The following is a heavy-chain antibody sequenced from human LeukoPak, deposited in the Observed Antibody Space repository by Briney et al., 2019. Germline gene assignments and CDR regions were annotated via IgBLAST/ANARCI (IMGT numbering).Heavy chain of an antibody. V-gene: IGHV4-39*07. CDR3: ARDFSSSSTVYYYYYMDV. J-gene: IGHJ6*03. CDR1: GGSISSRPYY. Sequence: SETLSLTCTVSGGSISSRPYYWGWVRQPPGKGLEWIGTISYSGTTYYSPSLKSRVTISLDTSKNQFSLKLSSVTAADTAIYYCARDFSSSSTVYYYYYMDVWGKGTTVTVSS. D-gene: IGHD6-6*01. CDR2: ISYSGTT.